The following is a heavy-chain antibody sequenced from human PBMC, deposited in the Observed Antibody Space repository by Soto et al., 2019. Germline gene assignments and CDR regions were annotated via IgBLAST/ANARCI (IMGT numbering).Heavy chain of an antibody. D-gene: IGHD6-19*01. CDR2: FNPADSDT. J-gene: IGHJ4*03. V-gene: IGHV5-51*01. Sequence: GESLKISCKCSGYSFTSYWIGWVRQMPGKGLEWMGLFNPADSDTRYRSSFQGQVTFSADKSISTAYLQWSSLKPSDTAMYYCARVTVTGTSYYFEYWGQGTRVTVSS. CDR3: ARVTVTGTSYYFEY. CDR1: GYSFTSYW.